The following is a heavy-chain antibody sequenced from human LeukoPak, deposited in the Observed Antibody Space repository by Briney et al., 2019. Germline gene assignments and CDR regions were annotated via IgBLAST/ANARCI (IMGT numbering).Heavy chain of an antibody. V-gene: IGHV4-39*01. J-gene: IGHJ4*02. D-gene: IGHD6-19*01. Sequence: SETLSLTCTVSGGSISSSSYYWGWIRQPPGKGLEWIGSIYYSGSTYYNPSLKSRVTISVDTSKNQFSLKLSSVTAADTAVYYCARQGIAVAGADYWGQGTLVTVSS. CDR3: ARQGIAVAGADY. CDR2: IYYSGST. CDR1: GGSISSSSYY.